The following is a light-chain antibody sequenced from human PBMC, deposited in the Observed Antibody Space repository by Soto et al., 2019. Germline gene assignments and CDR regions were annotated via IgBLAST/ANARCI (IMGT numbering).Light chain of an antibody. V-gene: IGKV3-15*01. CDR3: QQYNNWPPIP. CDR2: GAS. Sequence: EIVMTQSPPTLSVSPGERATLSCRASQSVSSNLAWYQQKPGQAPRLLIYGASTRATDIPARFSGSGSGTEFTLTISSLQSEDFAVYYCQQYNNWPPIPFGQGTRLEIK. J-gene: IGKJ5*01. CDR1: QSVSSN.